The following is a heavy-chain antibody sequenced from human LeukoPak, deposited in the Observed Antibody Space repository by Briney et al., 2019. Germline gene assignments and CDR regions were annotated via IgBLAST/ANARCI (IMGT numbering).Heavy chain of an antibody. J-gene: IGHJ6*02. Sequence: SVKVSCKASGGTFSSYAISWVRQAPGQGLEWMGRIIPILGIANYAQKFQGRVTITADKSTSTAYMELSSLRSEDTAVYYCARDEGVRSLYYYGMDVWGQGTTVTASS. D-gene: IGHD3-3*01. CDR3: ARDEGVRSLYYYGMDV. V-gene: IGHV1-69*04. CDR2: IIPILGIA. CDR1: GGTFSSYA.